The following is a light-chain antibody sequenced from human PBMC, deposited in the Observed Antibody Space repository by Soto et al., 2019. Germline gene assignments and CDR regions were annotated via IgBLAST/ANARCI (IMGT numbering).Light chain of an antibody. CDR1: QGISSF. CDR3: QESYTNPFT. CDR2: AAS. V-gene: IGKV1-39*01. Sequence: DIQMTQSPATLSGSVADRVTITCQASQGISSFLAWYQQKPGKAPKPLIYAASSLQRGVPSRVRGSGSGTEFSLTISSLQPEDFAAYYCQESYTNPFTFGQGTPLEI. J-gene: IGKJ5*01.